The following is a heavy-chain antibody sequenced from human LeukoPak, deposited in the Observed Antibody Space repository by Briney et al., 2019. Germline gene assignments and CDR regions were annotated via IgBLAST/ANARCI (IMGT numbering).Heavy chain of an antibody. CDR3: ATLYGGNFIFDY. V-gene: IGHV3-23*01. D-gene: IGHD4-23*01. J-gene: IGHJ4*02. CDR2: ISGSGGST. Sequence: PGGSLRLSCAASTFTFDSYAMSWVRQAPGKGLEWVSAISGSGGSTYYADSVKGRFTISRDNSKNTLHLQMNTLRAEDTAIYYCATLYGGNFIFDYWGQGTLVTVSS. CDR1: TFTFDSYA.